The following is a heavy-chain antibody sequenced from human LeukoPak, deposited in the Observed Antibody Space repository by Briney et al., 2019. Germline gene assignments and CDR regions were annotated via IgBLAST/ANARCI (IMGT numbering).Heavy chain of an antibody. D-gene: IGHD2/OR15-2a*01. CDR3: AKDKNPSYYYYYYYMDV. J-gene: IGHJ6*03. CDR2: ISYDGGSK. V-gene: IGHV3-30-3*02. Sequence: GRSLRLSCAASGFTSSRYVIHWVRQAPGKGLEWVAVISYDGGSKFYADSVKGRFTISRDNSKNTLYLQMNSLRAEDTAVYYCAKDKNPSYYYYYYYMDVWGKGTTVTVSS. CDR1: GFTSSRYV.